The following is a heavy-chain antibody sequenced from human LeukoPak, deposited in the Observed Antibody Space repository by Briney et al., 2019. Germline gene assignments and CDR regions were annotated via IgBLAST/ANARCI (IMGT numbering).Heavy chain of an antibody. CDR3: ARDDHFDYDFWSGYFSSGFEEKYYFDY. CDR1: GFTFSSYS. V-gene: IGHV3-21*01. D-gene: IGHD3-3*01. CDR2: ISSSSSYI. J-gene: IGHJ4*02. Sequence: GGSLRLSCAVSGFTFSSYSMNWVRQAPGKGLEWVSSISSSSSYIYYADSVKGRFTISRGNAKNSLYLQMNSLRAEDTAVYYCARDDHFDYDFWSGYFSSGFEEKYYFDYWGQGTLVTVSS.